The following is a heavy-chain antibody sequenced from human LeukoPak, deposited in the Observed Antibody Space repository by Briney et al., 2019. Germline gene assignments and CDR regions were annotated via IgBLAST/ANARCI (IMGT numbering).Heavy chain of an antibody. CDR3: ARRRIDSMYNWFDP. D-gene: IGHD2-21*01. CDR2: IYYSGST. V-gene: IGHV4-59*01. CDR1: YDSISNYY. Sequence: SETLSLTCTVSYDSISNYYWSWIRQSPGKGLEWIGYIYYSGSTNYNPSLKSRVTMSVDTPKNQFSLRLTSVTAADTAVYYCARRRIDSMYNWFDPWGQGTLVIVSS. J-gene: IGHJ5*02.